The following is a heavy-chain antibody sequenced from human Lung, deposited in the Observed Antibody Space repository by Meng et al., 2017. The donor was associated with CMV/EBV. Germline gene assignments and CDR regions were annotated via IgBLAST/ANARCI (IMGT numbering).Heavy chain of an antibody. CDR3: ATGVADFEY. CDR2: MNPNRGTT. CDR1: GYTFTSYD. V-gene: IGHV1-8*01. J-gene: IGHJ4*02. Sequence: QGHLVRSVAEVKKPGASLKVSCKASGYTFTSYDINWVRQGTGQGLEWMGWMNPNRGTTGYAQKFQGRVTMTRNISKSTAYMDLSSLRSEDTAVYYCATGVADFEYWGQGTLVTVSS. D-gene: IGHD6-19*01.